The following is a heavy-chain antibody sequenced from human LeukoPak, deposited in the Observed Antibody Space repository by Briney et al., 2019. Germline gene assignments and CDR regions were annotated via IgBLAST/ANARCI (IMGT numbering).Heavy chain of an antibody. D-gene: IGHD2-2*02. V-gene: IGHV3-23*01. CDR3: AKGSRGYTNYYFDY. J-gene: IGHJ4*02. CDR2: ISGSGAST. CDR1: GFSFSGYA. Sequence: GGSLRLSCASSGFSFSGYAMIWVRQAPGKGLELVSTISGSGASTFYADSVRGRFITSKDIPSNIAYLQMNSLRAEDTAVYYCAKGSRGYTNYYFDYWGQGTLVTVSS.